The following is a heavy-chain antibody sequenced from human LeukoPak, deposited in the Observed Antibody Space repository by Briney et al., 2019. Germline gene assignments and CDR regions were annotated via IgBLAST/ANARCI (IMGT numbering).Heavy chain of an antibody. D-gene: IGHD2-2*01. CDR1: GYTFTGYY. J-gene: IGHJ4*02. CDR3: AREIVVVPAAPFDY. V-gene: IGHV1-2*02. CDR2: INPDSGGT. Sequence: ASVKVSCKASGYTFTGYYMHWVRQAPGQGLEWMGWINPDSGGTNYAQKFQGRVTLTRDKSTSTVYMELSSLTSDDTAVYYCAREIVVVPAAPFDYWGQGTLVTVSS.